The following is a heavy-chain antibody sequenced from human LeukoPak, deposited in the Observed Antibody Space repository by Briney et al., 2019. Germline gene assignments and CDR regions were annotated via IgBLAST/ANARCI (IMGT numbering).Heavy chain of an antibody. J-gene: IGHJ4*02. V-gene: IGHV5-51*01. CDR2: IYPGDSDT. Sequence: GESLKISCKGSGYSFTNYWIGWVRQMPGKGLEWMGIIYPGDSDTRYSPSFQGQVTISADKSINTASLQWSSLKASDTAMYYCARMIGLGEVSPYFDYWGQGTLVTVSS. CDR3: ARMIGLGEVSPYFDY. D-gene: IGHD3-16*02. CDR1: GYSFTNYW.